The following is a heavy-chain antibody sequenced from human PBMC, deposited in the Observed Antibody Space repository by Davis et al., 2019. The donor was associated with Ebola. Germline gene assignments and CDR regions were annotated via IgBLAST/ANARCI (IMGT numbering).Heavy chain of an antibody. V-gene: IGHV7-4-1*02. CDR2: INTNTGNP. Sequence: AASVKVSCKASEFSSTKYAMNWVRQAPGQGLEWMGWINTNTGNPTYGQGFTGRFVFSLDTSVSTAYLQITSLKADDTAVYYCARHDTLRFLIAGTYFDYWGQGTLVTVSS. CDR3: ARHDTLRFLIAGTYFDY. CDR1: EFSSTKYA. J-gene: IGHJ4*02. D-gene: IGHD3-3*01.